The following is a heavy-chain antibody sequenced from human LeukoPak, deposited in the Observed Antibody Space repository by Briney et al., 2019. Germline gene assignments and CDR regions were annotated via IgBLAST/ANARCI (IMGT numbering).Heavy chain of an antibody. Sequence: ASVKVSCKASGGTFSSYAISWVRQAPGQGLEWMGGIIPIFGTAYYAQKFQGRVTITADESTSTAYMELSSLRSEDTAVYSCAKGRYHGSGSYLNSHDYWGQGTLVTVSS. D-gene: IGHD3-10*01. CDR2: IIPIFGTA. J-gene: IGHJ4*02. CDR3: AKGRYHGSGSYLNSHDY. CDR1: GGTFSSYA. V-gene: IGHV1-69*13.